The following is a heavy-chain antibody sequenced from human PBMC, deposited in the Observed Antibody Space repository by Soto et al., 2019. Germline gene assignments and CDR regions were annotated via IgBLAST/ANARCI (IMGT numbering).Heavy chain of an antibody. CDR2: ISGSGGTT. D-gene: IGHD6-19*01. CDR3: TKEAPPKAQLALAALNSFAFDY. V-gene: IGHV3-23*01. J-gene: IGHJ4*02. CDR1: GFTFSSYA. Sequence: GGSLRLSCAASGFTFSSYAMSWVRQAPGKGLEWVSAISGSGGTTYYADSVKGRFSISRDDSKNTLYLLLTSLRVEDSAVYYCTKEAPPKAQLALAALNSFAFDYWGLGTLVTVSS.